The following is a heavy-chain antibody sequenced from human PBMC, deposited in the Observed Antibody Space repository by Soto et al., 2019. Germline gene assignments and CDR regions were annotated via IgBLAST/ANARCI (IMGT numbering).Heavy chain of an antibody. D-gene: IGHD2-15*01. CDR2: INAGNGNT. CDR3: AKGEWSYCRGGSCYYFDY. CDR1: GYTFTGYA. Sequence: QVQLVQSGSELKKPGASVKVSCKASGYTFTGYAMHWVRQAPGQRLEWMGWINAGNGNTKYSQKFQGRFTITRDTSASTAYRELSSLRSEDTAVYYCAKGEWSYCRGGSCYYFDYRGQGTVVTVSS. V-gene: IGHV1-3*01. J-gene: IGHJ4*02.